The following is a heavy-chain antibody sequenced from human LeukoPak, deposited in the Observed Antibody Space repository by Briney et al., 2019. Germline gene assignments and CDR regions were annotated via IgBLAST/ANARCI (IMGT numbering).Heavy chain of an antibody. J-gene: IGHJ6*03. CDR3: ARTTEGYCRGRSCYSYYYYMDV. Sequence: SETLSLTCSVSGASTSLHYWSWIRQSPGKGLEWIGNILSSGLTHYNPSLKSRVTISGDTSRNQFSLKLSSVTAADTAVYYCARTTEGYCRGRSCYSYYYYMDVWGKGTTVTVSS. CDR2: ILSSGLT. V-gene: IGHV4-59*11. D-gene: IGHD2-15*01. CDR1: GASTSLHY.